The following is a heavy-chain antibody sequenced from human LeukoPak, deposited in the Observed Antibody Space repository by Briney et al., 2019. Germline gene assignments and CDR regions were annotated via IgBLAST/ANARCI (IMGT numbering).Heavy chain of an antibody. V-gene: IGHV3-30*04. CDR2: ISYDGSNK. Sequence: PGRSLRLSCAASGFTFSSYAMHWVRQAPGKGLEWVAVISYDGSNKYYADSVKGRFTISRDNSKNTLYLQMNSLGAEDTAVYYCAGELASYYYYYGMDVWGKGTTVTVSS. J-gene: IGHJ6*04. CDR1: GFTFSSYA. D-gene: IGHD3-3*02. CDR3: AGELASYYYYYGMDV.